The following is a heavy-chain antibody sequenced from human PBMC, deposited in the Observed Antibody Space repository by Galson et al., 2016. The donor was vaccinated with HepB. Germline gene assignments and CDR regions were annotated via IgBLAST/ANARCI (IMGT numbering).Heavy chain of an antibody. D-gene: IGHD5-12*01. CDR2: ISSSGQAI. Sequence: SLRLSCAASGFTFSDYYMSWVRQAPGKGLEWVSYISSSGQAIYYADSVKGRFTISRDNVKNSLYQQMNSLRADDTAVDYCARDPVRFSGYDPRYYFDFWGQGTLVTVSS. CDR1: GFTFSDYY. CDR3: ARDPVRFSGYDPRYYFDF. V-gene: IGHV3-11*01. J-gene: IGHJ4*02.